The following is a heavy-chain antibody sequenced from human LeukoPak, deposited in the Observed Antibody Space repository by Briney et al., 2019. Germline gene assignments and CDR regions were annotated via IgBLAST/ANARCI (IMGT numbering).Heavy chain of an antibody. J-gene: IGHJ4*02. CDR2: IKQDGSEK. CDR3: ARGPPTRYMVRGVIDY. V-gene: IGHV3-7*03. Sequence: GGSLRLSCEASGFTFSSYRMTWVRQAPGKGLEWVANIKQDGSEKYYVDSVKGRFTISRDNAKNSLYLQMNSLRVEDTAVYYCARGPPTRYMVRGVIDYWGQGTLVTVSS. CDR1: GFTFSSYR. D-gene: IGHD3-10*01.